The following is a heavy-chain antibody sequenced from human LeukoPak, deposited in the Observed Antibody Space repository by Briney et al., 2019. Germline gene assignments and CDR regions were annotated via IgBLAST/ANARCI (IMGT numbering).Heavy chain of an antibody. CDR1: GGSFSGYY. J-gene: IGHJ4*02. V-gene: IGHV4-34*01. CDR3: ARRAYSAAYWKHFDY. D-gene: IGHD1-1*01. Sequence: SETLSLTCAVYGGSFSGYYWSWIRQPPGKGLEWIGEINHSGSTNYNPSLKSRVTISVDTSKNQFSLKLNSVTAADTAVYFCARRAYSAAYWKHFDYRGQGTLVTVSS. CDR2: INHSGST.